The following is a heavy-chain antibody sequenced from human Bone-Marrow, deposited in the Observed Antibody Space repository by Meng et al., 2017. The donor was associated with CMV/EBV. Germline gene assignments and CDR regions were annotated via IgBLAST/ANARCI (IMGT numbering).Heavy chain of an antibody. V-gene: IGHV1-2*02. Sequence: ASVKVSCKASGYTFTGYYMHWVRQAPGQGLEWMGWINPNSGGTNYARKFQGRVTMTRDTSISTAYMELSRLRSDDTAVYYCARGFGSSLPYYYYGMDVWGQGTTVTVSS. CDR2: INPNSGGT. CDR1: GYTFTGYY. J-gene: IGHJ6*02. D-gene: IGHD6-13*01. CDR3: ARGFGSSLPYYYYGMDV.